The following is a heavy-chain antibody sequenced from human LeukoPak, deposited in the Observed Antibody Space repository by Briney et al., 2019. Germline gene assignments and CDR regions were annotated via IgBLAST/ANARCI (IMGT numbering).Heavy chain of an antibody. CDR1: GFTFSSYA. D-gene: IGHD3-10*01. V-gene: IGHV3-23*01. Sequence: GGSLRLSCAASGFTFSSYAMSWVRQAPGKGLEWVSAISGSGGSTHYADSVKGRFTISRDNSKNTLYLQLNSLRAEDTAVYYCAKSYGSGSYYSNYFDYWGQGTLVTVSS. CDR3: AKSYGSGSYYSNYFDY. CDR2: ISGSGGST. J-gene: IGHJ4*02.